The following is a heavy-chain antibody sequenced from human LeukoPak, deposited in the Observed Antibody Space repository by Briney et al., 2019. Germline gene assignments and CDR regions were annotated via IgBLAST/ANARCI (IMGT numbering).Heavy chain of an antibody. CDR1: EFTFSSDA. CDR3: ARGWTDFYESSGYYSKDAFDI. J-gene: IGHJ3*02. V-gene: IGHV3-64*01. Sequence: GGSLRLSCAASEFTFSSDALHWVRQAPGKGLEYVSAISSNGDSTYYANSVKGRFTISRDNSENTLYLQMGSLRPEDMAIYYCARGWTDFYESSGYYSKDAFDIWGQGSMVTVSS. CDR2: ISSNGDST. D-gene: IGHD3-22*01.